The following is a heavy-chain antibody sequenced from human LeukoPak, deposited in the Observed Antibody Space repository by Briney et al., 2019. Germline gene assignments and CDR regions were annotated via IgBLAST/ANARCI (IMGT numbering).Heavy chain of an antibody. CDR2: ISSSGSTI. CDR1: GFTFNRFG. J-gene: IGHJ4*02. CDR3: ARGSYGYKVDY. Sequence: GGSLRLSCAASGFTFNRFGMIWVRQAPGKGLEWVSYISSSGSTIYYADSVKGRFTISRDNAKNSLYLQMNSLRAEDTAVYYCARGSYGYKVDYWGQGTLVTVSS. V-gene: IGHV3-48*03. D-gene: IGHD5-18*01.